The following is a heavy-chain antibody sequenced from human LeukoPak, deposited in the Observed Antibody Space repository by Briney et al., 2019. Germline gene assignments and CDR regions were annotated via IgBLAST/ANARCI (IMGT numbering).Heavy chain of an antibody. CDR2: ISSNGITI. CDR1: GFTLGTYD. Sequence: GGSLRLSCAASGFTLGTYDMYWVRQAPGKGLDWVSYISSNGITIDYADSVKGRFTVSRDNTKNSLYLQMNSLRAEDTAVYYCARRGDDLWSGNDWFFDLWGRGTLVTVSS. CDR3: ARRGDDLWSGNDWFFDL. D-gene: IGHD3-3*01. J-gene: IGHJ2*01. V-gene: IGHV3-48*04.